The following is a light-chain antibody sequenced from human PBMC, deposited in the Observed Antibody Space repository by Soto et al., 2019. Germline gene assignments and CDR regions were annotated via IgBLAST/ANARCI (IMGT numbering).Light chain of an antibody. J-gene: IGKJ4*01. CDR1: QSVSSSY. CDR2: GAS. V-gene: IGKV3-20*01. CDR3: QQYDTSVVT. Sequence: EIVLTQSPGTLSLSPGERATLSCRASQSVSSSYLVWYQQKPGQAPRLLIYGASSRAAGIPDRFSGSGSGTDFTLTISRLEAEDVAVYYCQQYDTSVVTFGGGTKVEIK.